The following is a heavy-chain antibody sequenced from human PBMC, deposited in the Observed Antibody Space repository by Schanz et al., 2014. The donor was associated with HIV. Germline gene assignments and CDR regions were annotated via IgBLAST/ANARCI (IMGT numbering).Heavy chain of an antibody. V-gene: IGHV3-15*01. CDR3: TKGIVGATRDWLNP. CDR1: GFTFSNAW. J-gene: IGHJ5*02. CDR2: IKSKRDGGTT. Sequence: EIQLLESGGGLVKPGGSLRLSCAASGFTFSNAWMSWVRQAPGKGLEWVGRIKSKRDGGTTDYAAPVKGRFTVSRDDSKDTLYLQMNSLKTEDTAVYYCTKGIVGATRDWLNPWGLGTLVIVSS. D-gene: IGHD1-26*01.